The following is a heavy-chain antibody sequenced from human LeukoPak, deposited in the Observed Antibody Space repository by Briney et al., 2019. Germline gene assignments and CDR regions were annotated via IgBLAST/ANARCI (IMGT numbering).Heavy chain of an antibody. Sequence: GSLRLSCAASGFTFSSYAMSWVRQPPGKGLEWIGSIYYSGSTYYNPSLKSRVTISVDTSKNQFSLKLSSVTAADTAVYYCARIPAAMYYYYYMDVWGKGTTVTVSS. CDR2: IYYSGST. CDR3: ARIPAAMYYYYYMDV. V-gene: IGHV4-38-2*01. D-gene: IGHD2-2*01. CDR1: GFTFSSYA. J-gene: IGHJ6*03.